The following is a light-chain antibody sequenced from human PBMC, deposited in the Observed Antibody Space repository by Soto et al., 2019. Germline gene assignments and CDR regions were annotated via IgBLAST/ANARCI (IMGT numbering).Light chain of an antibody. CDR1: QPINIY. CDR3: QQSYSAPT. CDR2: AAS. Sequence: DIQMIQSPSSLSASVGDRVTITCRTSQPINIYLNWYQHKPGKAPKLLIYAASSLQSGVPSRFSGSGSGADFTLTISSLQPEDFATYYCQQSYSAPTFGGGTKVEIK. V-gene: IGKV1-39*01. J-gene: IGKJ4*01.